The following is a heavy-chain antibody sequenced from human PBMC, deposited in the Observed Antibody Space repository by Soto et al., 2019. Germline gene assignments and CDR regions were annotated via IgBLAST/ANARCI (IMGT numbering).Heavy chain of an antibody. Sequence: SETLSLTCTVSGGSISSYYWSWIRQPPGKGLEWIGYIYYSGSTNYNPSLKSRVTISVDTSKNQFSLKLSSVTAADTAVYYCARARESDIVGANGNWFDPWGQATLVTVSS. CDR1: GGSISSYY. V-gene: IGHV4-59*01. CDR2: IYYSGST. D-gene: IGHD1-26*01. J-gene: IGHJ5*02. CDR3: ARARESDIVGANGNWFDP.